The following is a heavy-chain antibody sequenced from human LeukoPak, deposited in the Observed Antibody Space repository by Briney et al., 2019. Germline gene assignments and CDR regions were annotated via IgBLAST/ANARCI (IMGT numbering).Heavy chain of an antibody. Sequence: GGSLRLSCAASGFTISSYEMNWVRQAPGKGLEWVSYISGGDTTIYYADSVRGRFTISRDSSKNTLYLQMNSLRAEDTAVYYCAKRPRAVAEAYFDYWGQGTLVTVSP. D-gene: IGHD6-19*01. J-gene: IGHJ4*02. CDR1: GFTISSYE. CDR2: ISGGDTTI. V-gene: IGHV3-48*03. CDR3: AKRPRAVAEAYFDY.